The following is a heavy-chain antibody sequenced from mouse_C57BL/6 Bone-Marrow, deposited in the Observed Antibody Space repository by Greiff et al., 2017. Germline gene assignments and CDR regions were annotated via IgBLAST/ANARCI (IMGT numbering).Heavy chain of an antibody. CDR3: ARLPYCYGSTYFDY. CDR1: GYTFTSYG. Sequence: QVQLQQSGAELARPGASVKLSCKASGYTFTSYGISWVKQRPGQGLEWIGEIYPRSGNTYYNEKFKGKATLTADKSSSTAYMELRSLTSEDSAVYFCARLPYCYGSTYFDYWGQGTTLTVSS. J-gene: IGHJ2*01. D-gene: IGHD1-1*01. CDR2: IYPRSGNT. V-gene: IGHV1-81*01.